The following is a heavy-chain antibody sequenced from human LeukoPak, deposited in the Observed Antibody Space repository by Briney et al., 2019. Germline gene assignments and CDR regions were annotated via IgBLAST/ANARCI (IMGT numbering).Heavy chain of an antibody. J-gene: IGHJ6*03. D-gene: IGHD2-15*01. Sequence: SETLSLTCTVSGGSISSSSYYWAWIRQPPGKGLEWIGSIHYSGSTYYNPSLQSRVTISIDTFKNQFSLKLRFVTAADTAVYYCARVRCSGGSCPYYYYYYYMDVWGKGTTVTVSS. CDR3: ARVRCSGGSCPYYYYYYYMDV. CDR2: IHYSGST. CDR1: GGSISSSSYY. V-gene: IGHV4-39*07.